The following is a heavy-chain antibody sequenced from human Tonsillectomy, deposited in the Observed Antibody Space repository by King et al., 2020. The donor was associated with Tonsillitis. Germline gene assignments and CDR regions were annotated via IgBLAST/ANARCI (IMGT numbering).Heavy chain of an antibody. D-gene: IGHD5-18*01. J-gene: IGHJ3*02. Sequence: QVQLQESGPGLMKPSETLSLTCTVSGGSISSSSYYWVWIRQPPGKGLEWIGSIFYSGSTYYNPSLKSRVTISLDTSKNQFSLKLSSVTAADTAVYYCARRMQLWLTHAFDMWGKGTMVTVSS. CDR2: IFYSGST. CDR3: ARRMQLWLTHAFDM. CDR1: GGSISSSSYY. V-gene: IGHV4-39*01.